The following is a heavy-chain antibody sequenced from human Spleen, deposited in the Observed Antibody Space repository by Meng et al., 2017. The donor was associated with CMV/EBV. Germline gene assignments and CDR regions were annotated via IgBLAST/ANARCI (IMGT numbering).Heavy chain of an antibody. CDR1: GDSISSYY. J-gene: IGHJ4*02. CDR2: IYSGGST. V-gene: IGHV3-66*02. CDR3: ARPTH. Sequence: GESLKISCTVSGDSISSYYWSWIRQPPGKGLEWVSVIYSGGSTYYADSVKDRFTISRDNSKNTLYLQMNSLRAEDTAVYYCARPTHWGQGTLVTVSS.